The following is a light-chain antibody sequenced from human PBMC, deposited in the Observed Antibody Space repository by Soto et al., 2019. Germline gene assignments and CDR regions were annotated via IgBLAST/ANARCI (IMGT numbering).Light chain of an antibody. CDR3: SSYTSSSYVV. CDR2: EVS. V-gene: IGLV2-14*02. Sequence: QSALTQPASVSGSPEQSITISCTGTSSDVGSYNLVSWYQQHPGKAPKVMIYEVSNRPSGVSNRFSGSKSGNTASLTISGLQAEDEADYYCSSYTSSSYVVFGGGTKLTVL. J-gene: IGLJ2*01. CDR1: SSDVGSYNL.